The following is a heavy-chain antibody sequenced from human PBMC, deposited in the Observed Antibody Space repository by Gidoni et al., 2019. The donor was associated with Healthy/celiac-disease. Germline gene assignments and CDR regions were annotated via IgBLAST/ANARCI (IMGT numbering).Heavy chain of an antibody. Sequence: EVQLVESGGGLVQPGGSLRLACAASGFTVSNNYMGWVRQAPGKGLEWVSVIYSGGTTYYADSVKGRFTISRDNSKNTLYLQMNSLRAEDTAVYYCARGSTGDFFDSWGQGTLVTVSS. CDR1: GFTVSNNY. CDR2: IYSGGTT. CDR3: ARGSTGDFFDS. D-gene: IGHD3-16*01. J-gene: IGHJ4*02. V-gene: IGHV3-66*01.